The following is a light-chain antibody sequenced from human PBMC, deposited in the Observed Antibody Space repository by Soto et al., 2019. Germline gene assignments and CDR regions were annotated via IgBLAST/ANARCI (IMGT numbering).Light chain of an antibody. V-gene: IGKV1-39*01. CDR1: QGISSY. Sequence: TTPSVSPGESAPLSCRASQGISSYLAWYQQKPGKAPKLLIYAASSLQSGVPSRFSGSGSGTDFTLTISSLQPEDFATYYCQQSNSTPLTFGQGTKVDI. CDR3: QQSNSTPLT. CDR2: AAS. J-gene: IGKJ1*01.